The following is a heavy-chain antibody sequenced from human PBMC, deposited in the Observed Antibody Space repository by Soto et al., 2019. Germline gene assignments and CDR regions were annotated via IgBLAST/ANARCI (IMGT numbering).Heavy chain of an antibody. J-gene: IGHJ4*02. CDR3: ARDFIVGAPDYFDY. CDR1: GFTVDDYA. Sequence: GGSLRLSCAASGFTVDDYAVHWVRQAPGKGLEWVSGISWNSETIDYVDSVKGRFTISRDDSKNTLYLQMNSLRVDDTAVYYCARDFIVGAPDYFDYWGQGTLVTVSS. V-gene: IGHV3-9*01. D-gene: IGHD1-26*01. CDR2: ISWNSETI.